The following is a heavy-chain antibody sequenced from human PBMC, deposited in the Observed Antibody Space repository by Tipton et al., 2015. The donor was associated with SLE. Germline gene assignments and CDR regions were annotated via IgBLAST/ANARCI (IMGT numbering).Heavy chain of an antibody. Sequence: TLSLTCTVSGGSLSTHYWTWIRQPPGKGLEWIGYIYNSGNTKYNPSLKSRVTMSVDMSKNQIFLKMTSVTAADSAVYFCARVWLNNAFDIWGQGTRVTVSS. D-gene: IGHD2/OR15-2a*01. CDR3: ARVWLNNAFDI. V-gene: IGHV4-59*11. J-gene: IGHJ3*02. CDR2: IYNSGNT. CDR1: GGSLSTHY.